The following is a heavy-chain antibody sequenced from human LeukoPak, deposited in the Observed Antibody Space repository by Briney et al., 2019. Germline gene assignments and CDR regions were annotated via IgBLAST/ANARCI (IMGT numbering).Heavy chain of an antibody. J-gene: IGHJ6*03. CDR1: GYTLTELS. CDR2: FDPEDGET. Sequence: ASVKVSCKVSGYTLTELSMRWVRQAPGKGLEWMGGFDPEDGETIYAQKFQGRVTMTEDTSTDTAYMELSSLRSEDTAVYYCATRGIGPDIILSNYYYMDVWGKGTTVTISS. D-gene: IGHD3-10*01. V-gene: IGHV1-24*01. CDR3: ATRGIGPDIILSNYYYMDV.